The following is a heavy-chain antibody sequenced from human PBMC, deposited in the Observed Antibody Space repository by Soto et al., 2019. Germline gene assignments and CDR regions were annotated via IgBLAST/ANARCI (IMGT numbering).Heavy chain of an antibody. V-gene: IGHV4-39*01. CDR1: GGSISSSSYY. CDR3: ARTNLYYGSGSSIYFDY. Sequence: SETLSLTCTVSGGSISSSSYYWGWIRQPPGKGLEWIGSIYYSGSTYYNPSLKSRVTISVDTSKNQFSLKLSSVTAADTAVYYCARTNLYYGSGSSIYFDYWGQGTLVTVSS. J-gene: IGHJ4*02. CDR2: IYYSGST. D-gene: IGHD3-10*01.